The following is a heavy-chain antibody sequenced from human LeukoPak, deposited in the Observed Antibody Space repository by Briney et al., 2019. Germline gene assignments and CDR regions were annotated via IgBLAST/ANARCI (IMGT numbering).Heavy chain of an antibody. D-gene: IGHD3-16*02. CDR1: GYTFTGYY. CDR3: ARVDRGYYDYVWGSYRPIDY. J-gene: IGHJ4*02. V-gene: IGHV1-2*02. Sequence: GASVKVSCKASGYTFTGYYMHWVRQAPGQGLEWMGWINPNSGGTNHAQKFQGRVTMTRDTSISTAYMELSRLRSDDTAVYYCARVDRGYYDYVWGSYRPIDYWGQGTLVTVSS. CDR2: INPNSGGT.